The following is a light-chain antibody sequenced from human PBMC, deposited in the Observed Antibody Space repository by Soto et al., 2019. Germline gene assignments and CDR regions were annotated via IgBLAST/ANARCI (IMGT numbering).Light chain of an antibody. J-gene: IGKJ4*01. Sequence: DIQMTQSPSSLSASVGDRVTITCRASQSINTYLNWYQQKPGKAPNVLIYGASNLQSGVPSRFSGSGSGTDFTLTISSLQPGDFATYYCQQSHSIVFTFGGGTKVEIK. CDR1: QSINTY. CDR2: GAS. CDR3: QQSHSIVFT. V-gene: IGKV1-39*01.